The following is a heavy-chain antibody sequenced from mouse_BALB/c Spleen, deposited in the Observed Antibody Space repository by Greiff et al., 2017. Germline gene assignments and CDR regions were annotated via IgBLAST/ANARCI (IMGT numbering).Heavy chain of an antibody. J-gene: IGHJ3*01. CDR3: ARNSWFAY. CDR1: GYTFTSYN. V-gene: IGHV1-12*01. CDR2: IYPGNGDT. Sequence: QVQLQQPGAELVKPGASVKMSCKASGYTFTSYNMHWVKQTPGQGLEWIGAIYPGNGDTSYNQKFKGKATLTADKSSSTAYMQLSSLTSEDSAVYYCARNSWFAYWGQGTLVTVSA.